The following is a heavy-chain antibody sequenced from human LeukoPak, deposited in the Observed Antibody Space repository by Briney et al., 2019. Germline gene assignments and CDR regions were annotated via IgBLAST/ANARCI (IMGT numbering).Heavy chain of an antibody. CDR2: IYYGGST. Sequence: SETLSLTCTVSGGSISSGGYYWSWIRQHPGKGLEWIGYIYYGGSTYYNPSLKSRVTISVDTSKNQFSLKLSSVTAADTAVYYCARSHCSSTSCYTFSAFDIWGQGTMVTVSS. CDR3: ARSHCSSTSCYTFSAFDI. J-gene: IGHJ3*02. D-gene: IGHD2-2*02. V-gene: IGHV4-31*03. CDR1: GGSISSGGYY.